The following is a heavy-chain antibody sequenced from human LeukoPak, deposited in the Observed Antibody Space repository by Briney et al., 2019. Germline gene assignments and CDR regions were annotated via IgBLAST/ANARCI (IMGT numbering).Heavy chain of an antibody. V-gene: IGHV4-39*01. J-gene: IGHJ4*02. D-gene: IGHD3/OR15-3a*01. Sequence: PSETLSLTCTVSGVSISSSYSYWGWIRQPPGLGLEWIGSIYYTGNTYYNASLKSQVSISIDTSKNQFSLKLTSVTAADTAVYYCARQTGSGLFILPGGQGTLVTVSS. CDR3: ARQTGSGLFILP. CDR2: IYYTGNT. CDR1: GVSISSSYSY.